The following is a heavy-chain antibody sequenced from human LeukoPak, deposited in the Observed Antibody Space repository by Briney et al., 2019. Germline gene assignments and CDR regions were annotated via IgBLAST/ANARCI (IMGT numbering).Heavy chain of an antibody. D-gene: IGHD3-22*01. CDR3: ARDKYYYDSSGYYTDGSSDY. CDR1: GFTFSSYW. V-gene: IGHV3-7*01. CDR2: IKQDGSEK. J-gene: IGHJ4*02. Sequence: PGGSLRLSCAASGFTFSSYWMSWVRQAPGKGLEWVANIKQDGSEKYYVDSVKGRFTISRDNAKNSLYLQMNSLRAEDTAVYYCARDKYYYDSSGYYTDGSSDYWAREPWSPSPQ.